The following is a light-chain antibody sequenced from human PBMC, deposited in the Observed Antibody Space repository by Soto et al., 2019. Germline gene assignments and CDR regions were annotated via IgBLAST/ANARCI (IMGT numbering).Light chain of an antibody. CDR2: AAS. Sequence: IQLTQSPSSLSASVGERVTVTCRASQDIAIYLAWYQQKPGKAPKLLIYAASSLQSGVPSRFTGSGSGTDFTLTISSLQPEDFATYYCHQSYSLPEAFGQGTKVDIK. CDR3: HQSYSLPEA. J-gene: IGKJ1*01. V-gene: IGKV1-39*01. CDR1: QDIAIY.